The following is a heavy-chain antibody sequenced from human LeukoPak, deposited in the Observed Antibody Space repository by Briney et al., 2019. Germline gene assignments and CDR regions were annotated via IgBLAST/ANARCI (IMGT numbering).Heavy chain of an antibody. J-gene: IGHJ5*02. D-gene: IGHD3-9*01. CDR1: GFTFSSYA. V-gene: IGHV3-21*01. Sequence: GGSLRLSCAASGFTFSSYAMSWVRQAPGKGLEWVSSISSDSNYIYYADSVKGRFTISRDNAWNSLYLQMNSLRAEDTAVYYCARKENILTGYYDHWGQGTLVTVSS. CDR3: ARKENILTGYYDH. CDR2: ISSDSNYI.